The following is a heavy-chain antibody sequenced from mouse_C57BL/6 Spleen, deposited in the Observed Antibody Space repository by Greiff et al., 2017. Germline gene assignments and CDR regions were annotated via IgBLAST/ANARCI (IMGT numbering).Heavy chain of an antibody. CDR3: AREEDSSFDY. J-gene: IGHJ2*01. V-gene: IGHV1-76*01. CDR2: IYTGSGNT. Sequence: LAESGAEPVRPGASVKLSCKASGYTFTDHHINWVKQRPGQGLEWIARIYTGSGNTYNNEKFKGKDTLTAEKSSSTAYMQLSSLASEDSAVYFCAREEDSSFDYWGQGTTLTVSS. D-gene: IGHD3-2*01. CDR1: GYTFTDHH.